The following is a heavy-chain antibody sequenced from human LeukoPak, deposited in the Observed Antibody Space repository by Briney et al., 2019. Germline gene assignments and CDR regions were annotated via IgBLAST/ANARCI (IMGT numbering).Heavy chain of an antibody. Sequence: GGSLRLSCAASGLTFSNYWMHWVRQAPGKGLVWISRINPDGSHTSYADSVKGRFTISRDNAKNSLYLQMNSLRAEDTAVYYCAREGGSYYYYYGMDVWGQGTTVTVSS. D-gene: IGHD1-26*01. CDR2: INPDGSHT. CDR3: AREGGSYYYYYGMDV. J-gene: IGHJ6*02. V-gene: IGHV3-74*01. CDR1: GLTFSNYW.